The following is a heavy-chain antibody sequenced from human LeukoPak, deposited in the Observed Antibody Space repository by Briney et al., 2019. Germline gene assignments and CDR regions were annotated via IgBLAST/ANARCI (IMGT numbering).Heavy chain of an antibody. CDR2: IKQDGSEK. CDR1: GFTFSRYY. CDR3: VRWIASGSGIYWYFDV. V-gene: IGHV3-7*01. Sequence: HPGGSLRLSCAASGFTFSRYYMTWVRQAPGKGLEWVANIKQDGSEKFYVDSVKGRFTISRDNAKNSLFLQMNSLRAEDTAVYYCVRWIASGSGIYWYFDVWGRGTLVTVSS. J-gene: IGHJ2*01. D-gene: IGHD1-26*01.